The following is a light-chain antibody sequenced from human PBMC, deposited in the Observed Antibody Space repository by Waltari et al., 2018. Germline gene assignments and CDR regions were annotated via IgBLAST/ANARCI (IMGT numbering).Light chain of an antibody. J-gene: IGKJ4*01. Sequence: IVLTQSPATLSLSPGERPTPSRRASQTVDSYLIWYQQRPGQAPRLLIYDTSDRATGIPARFSGSGSGTDYTLTISSLEPEDFAVYYCQQRRSWPLTFGGGTKVEIK. V-gene: IGKV3-11*01. CDR3: QQRRSWPLT. CDR2: DTS. CDR1: QTVDSY.